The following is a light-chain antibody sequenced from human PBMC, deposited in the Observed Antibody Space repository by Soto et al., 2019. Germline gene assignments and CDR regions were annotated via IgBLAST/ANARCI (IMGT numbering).Light chain of an antibody. CDR3: QQTHGFPYT. CDR1: QDISKW. V-gene: IGKV1-12*01. J-gene: IGKJ2*01. CDR2: AAY. Sequence: DIQMTQSPSSVSSSVGDRVSSTCRASQDISKWVAWYRQRPGKAPDLLINAAYTLHTGVPTRFIGGGSGTNFTLTISGLQPEDCATYYCQQTHGFPYTFGQGTRLDI.